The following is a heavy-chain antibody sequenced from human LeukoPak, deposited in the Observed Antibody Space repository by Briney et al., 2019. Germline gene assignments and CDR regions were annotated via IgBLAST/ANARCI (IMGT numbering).Heavy chain of an antibody. J-gene: IGHJ4*02. V-gene: IGHV3-21*01. CDR3: ARVPTMTTGSYYFDY. D-gene: IGHD4-11*01. CDR1: VFTFSSYS. Sequence: GGSLRLSCAASVFTFSSYSMNWVRQAPGKGLEWVSSISSSSSYIYYADSVKGRFTISRDNAKNSLYLQMNSLRAEDTAVYYCARVPTMTTGSYYFDYWGQGTLVTVSS. CDR2: ISSSSSYI.